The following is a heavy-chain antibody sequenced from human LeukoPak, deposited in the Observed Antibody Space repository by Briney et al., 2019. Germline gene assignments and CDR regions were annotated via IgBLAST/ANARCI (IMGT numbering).Heavy chain of an antibody. Sequence: ASVKVSCKASGYTFTSYYMHWVRQAPGQGLEWMGIINPSGGSTSYAQKFQGRVTMTRDMSTSTVYMELSSLRSEDTAVYYCARGYYDILTGYYLGTTLDYWGQGTLVTVSS. V-gene: IGHV1-46*01. CDR3: ARGYYDILTGYYLGTTLDY. CDR1: GYTFTSYY. D-gene: IGHD3-9*01. J-gene: IGHJ4*02. CDR2: INPSGGST.